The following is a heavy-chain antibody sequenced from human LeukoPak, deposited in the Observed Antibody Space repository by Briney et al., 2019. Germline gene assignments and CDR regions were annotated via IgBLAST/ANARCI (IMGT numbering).Heavy chain of an antibody. CDR3: AKRHDSSGYYYFDY. J-gene: IGHJ4*02. CDR1: GITFSTYA. Sequence: GGSLRLSCVASGITFSTYAMSWVRQAPGKGLEWVSVISSSGSSTYYADSVKGRFTISRDNLKNTLYLQMNSLRAEDTAVYYCAKRHDSSGYYYFDYWGQGTLVTVSS. D-gene: IGHD3-22*01. V-gene: IGHV3-23*01. CDR2: ISSSGSST.